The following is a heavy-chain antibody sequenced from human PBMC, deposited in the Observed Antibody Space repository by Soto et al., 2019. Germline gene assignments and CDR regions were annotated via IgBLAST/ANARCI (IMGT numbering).Heavy chain of an antibody. J-gene: IGHJ3*02. Sequence: QVQLVESGGGVVQPGRFLRLSCAASGFTFSSYAMHWVRQAPGKGLEWVAVISYDGSNKYYADSVKGRFTISRDNSKNTLYLQMNSLRAEDTAVYYCARVGATMAFDIWGQGTMVTVSS. CDR3: ARVGATMAFDI. CDR2: ISYDGSNK. CDR1: GFTFSSYA. V-gene: IGHV3-30-3*01. D-gene: IGHD1-26*01.